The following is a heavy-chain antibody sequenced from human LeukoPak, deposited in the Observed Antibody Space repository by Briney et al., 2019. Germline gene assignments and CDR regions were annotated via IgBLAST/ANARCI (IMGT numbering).Heavy chain of an antibody. J-gene: IGHJ6*02. CDR1: GFTFSTYW. CDR2: ISSDGTAT. Sequence: GGSLRLSCVASGFTFSTYWMHWVRQAPGKGLVWVSGISSDGTATRYADFVKGRFTISRDNAKNTLSLQMNSLRVEDTAMYYCARDSAYAMDVWGQGTTVTVSS. CDR3: ARDSAYAMDV. V-gene: IGHV3-74*01.